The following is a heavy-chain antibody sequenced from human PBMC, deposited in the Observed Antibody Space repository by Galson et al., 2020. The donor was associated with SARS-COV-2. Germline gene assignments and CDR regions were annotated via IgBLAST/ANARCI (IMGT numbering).Heavy chain of an antibody. Sequence: GGSLRLSCAASGFTFTTSISHWVPKAPGKALKRLAAMSVDGNFQSYAASVRGRFTISRDNSRSTVFLQMNGLRTEDTPVYFCAIEKRSSGRAXWFDPWGQGTLVTVSS. D-gene: IGHD6-19*01. V-gene: IGHV3-30-3*01. CDR3: AIEKRSSGRAXWFDP. CDR2: MSVDGNFQ. CDR1: GFTFTTSI. J-gene: IGHJ5*02.